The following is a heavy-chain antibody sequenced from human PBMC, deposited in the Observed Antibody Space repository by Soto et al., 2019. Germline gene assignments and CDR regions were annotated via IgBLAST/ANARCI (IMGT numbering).Heavy chain of an antibody. V-gene: IGHV4-59*01. CDR3: ARERLTSYYYYGMDV. CDR1: GGSISSYY. D-gene: IGHD3-22*01. Sequence: NPSETLSLTCTVSGGSISSYYWSWIRQPPGKGLEWIGYIYYSGSTNYNPSLKSRVTISVDTSKNQFSLKLSSVTAADTAVYYCARERLTSYYYYGMDVWGQGTTVTVSS. J-gene: IGHJ6*02. CDR2: IYYSGST.